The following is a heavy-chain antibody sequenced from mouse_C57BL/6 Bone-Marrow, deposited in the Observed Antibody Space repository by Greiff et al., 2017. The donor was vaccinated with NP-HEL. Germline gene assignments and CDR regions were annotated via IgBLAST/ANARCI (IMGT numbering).Heavy chain of an antibody. CDR1: GYTFTSYT. J-gene: IGHJ2*01. CDR3: ARWEIYSNYEVNFDY. Sequence: QVQLQQSGAELARPGASVKMSCKASGYTFTSYTMHWVKQRPGQGLEWIGYINPSSGYTKYNQKFKDKATLTADKSSSTAYMQLSSLTSEDSAVYYCARWEIYSNYEVNFDYWGQGTTLTVSS. V-gene: IGHV1-4*01. D-gene: IGHD2-5*01. CDR2: INPSSGYT.